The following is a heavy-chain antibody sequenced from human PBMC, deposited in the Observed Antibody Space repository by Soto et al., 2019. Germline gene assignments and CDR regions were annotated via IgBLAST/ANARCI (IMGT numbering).Heavy chain of an antibody. J-gene: IGHJ4*02. Sequence: PGGSLRLSCAASGFTFSDYAMHWVRQAPGKGLEWVAVIWYDGSEKYYADSVKGRFTISRDNSKNTLYLQMNSLRAEDTAVYYCATGDSESAYWGQGTLVTVSS. CDR3: ATGDSESAY. D-gene: IGHD3-10*01. CDR1: GFTFSDYA. V-gene: IGHV3-33*01. CDR2: IWYDGSEK.